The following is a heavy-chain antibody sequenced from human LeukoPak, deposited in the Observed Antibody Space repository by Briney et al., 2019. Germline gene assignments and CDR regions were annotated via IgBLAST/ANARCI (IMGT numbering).Heavy chain of an antibody. J-gene: IGHJ3*02. CDR3: ARRYYYDSSGSSAFDI. V-gene: IGHV4-39*01. Sequence: SETLSLTCTVSGGSISSSSYYWGWIRQPPGKGLEWVGSIYYSGSTYYNSSLKSRVTISVDTSKNQFSLKLSSVTAADTAVYYCARRYYYDSSGSSAFDIWGQGTMVTVSS. D-gene: IGHD3-22*01. CDR1: GGSISSSSYY. CDR2: IYYSGST.